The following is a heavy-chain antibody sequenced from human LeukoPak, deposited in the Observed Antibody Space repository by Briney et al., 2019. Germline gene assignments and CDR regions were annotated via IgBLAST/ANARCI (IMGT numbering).Heavy chain of an antibody. Sequence: GASVKVSCKASGYTFTGYYMHWVRQAPGEGLEWMGWINPNSGGTNYAQKFQGRVTMTRDTSISTAYMELSRLRSDDTAVYYCASGYHQYVYSSGRKQGAFDIWGQGTMVTVSS. J-gene: IGHJ3*02. CDR1: GYTFTGYY. CDR2: INPNSGGT. V-gene: IGHV1-2*02. CDR3: ASGYHQYVYSSGRKQGAFDI. D-gene: IGHD6-19*01.